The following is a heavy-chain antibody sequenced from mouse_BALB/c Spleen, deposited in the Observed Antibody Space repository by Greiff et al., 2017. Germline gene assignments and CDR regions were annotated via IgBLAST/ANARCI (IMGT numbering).Heavy chain of an antibody. J-gene: IGHJ1*01. Sequence: EVQLQESGPSLVKPSQTLSLTCSVTGDSITSGYWNWIRKFPGNKLEYMGYISYSGSTYYNPSLKSRISITRDTSKNQYYLQLNSVTTEDTATYYCARYDYDGYWYFDVGGAGTTVTVSS. CDR1: GDSITSGY. CDR2: ISYSGST. CDR3: ARYDYDGYWYFDV. V-gene: IGHV3-8*02. D-gene: IGHD2-4*01.